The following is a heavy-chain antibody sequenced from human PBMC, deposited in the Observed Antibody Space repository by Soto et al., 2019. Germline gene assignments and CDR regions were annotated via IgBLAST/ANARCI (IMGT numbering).Heavy chain of an antibody. CDR2: INTDGSST. D-gene: IGHD2-15*01. V-gene: IGHV3-74*01. Sequence: EVQLVESGGGLVQPGGSLRLSCAASGFTFSSYWMHWVRQAPGKWLVWISRINTDGSSTSYVDSVQGRCTISRDNGKNALFLQMNSLRGEDTAVYYCARRGSGVTRGLHYWGQGTLVTVSS. J-gene: IGHJ4*02. CDR1: GFTFSSYW. CDR3: ARRGSGVTRGLHY.